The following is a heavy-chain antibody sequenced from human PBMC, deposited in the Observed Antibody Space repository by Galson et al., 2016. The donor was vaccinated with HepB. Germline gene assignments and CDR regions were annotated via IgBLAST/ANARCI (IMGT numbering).Heavy chain of an antibody. J-gene: IGHJ6*03. D-gene: IGHD3-10*02. V-gene: IGHV3-21*04. CDR1: GFTFSRYR. CDR3: ARDVRGVDYYYYYMDV. CDR2: ISSSSSYI. Sequence: SLRLSCAASGFTFSRYRMNWVRQAPGKGLEWVSSISSSSSYIYYADSVKGRFTISRDNSKNTLHLQMDRLRADDTAVYYCARDVRGVDYYYYYMDVWGKGTTVTASS.